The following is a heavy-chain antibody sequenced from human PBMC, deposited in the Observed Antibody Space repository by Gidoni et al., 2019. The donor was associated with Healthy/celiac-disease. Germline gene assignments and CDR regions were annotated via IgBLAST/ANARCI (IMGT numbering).Heavy chain of an antibody. D-gene: IGHD3-10*01. CDR2: IYYSGSN. CDR3: ARRGRYGTRSHYYYYGMDV. CDR1: GSSLGSSSYS. J-gene: IGHJ6*02. Sequence: LRLQESGLGLVNPSEPLSFSCTVSGSSLGSSSYSWGWIREPPGKGLEWIGCIYYSGSNYYNPSLKSRVTISVDTSKNQFYLKLSSETAADTAVYYCARRGRYGTRSHYYYYGMDVWGQGTTVTVSS. V-gene: IGHV4-39*01.